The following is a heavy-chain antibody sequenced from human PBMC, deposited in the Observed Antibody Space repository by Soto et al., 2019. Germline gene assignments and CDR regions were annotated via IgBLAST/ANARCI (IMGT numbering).Heavy chain of an antibody. CDR2: ISGSGSST. J-gene: IGHJ4*02. V-gene: IGHV3-23*01. CDR1: GFIFSRYT. Sequence: EVQVLESGGGLVQPGGSLRLSCAASGFIFSRYTMNWVRQAPGKGLEWVSAISGSGSSTYYADSVKGRFTISRDNSKNTLYLQMNSLRAEDTAVYYSVHGGYSVGFIYWGQGTLVTVSS. CDR3: VHGGYSVGFIY. D-gene: IGHD4-17*01.